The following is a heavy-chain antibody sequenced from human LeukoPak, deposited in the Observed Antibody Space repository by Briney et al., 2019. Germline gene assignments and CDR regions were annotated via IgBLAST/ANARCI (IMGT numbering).Heavy chain of an antibody. D-gene: IGHD3-22*01. CDR1: GFTFSSYS. V-gene: IGHV3-21*01. CDR2: ISSSSSYI. Sequence: GGSLRLSCAASGFTFSSYSMSWVRQAPGKVLEWVSSISSSSSYIYYADSVKGRFTISRDNAKNSPYLQMNSLRAEDTAVYYCAREDVVTFDRSFDYWGQGTLVTVSS. CDR3: AREDVVTFDRSFDY. J-gene: IGHJ4*02.